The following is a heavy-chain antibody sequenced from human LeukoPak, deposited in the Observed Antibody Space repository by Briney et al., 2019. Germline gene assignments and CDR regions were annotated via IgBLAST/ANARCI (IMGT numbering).Heavy chain of an antibody. J-gene: IGHJ4*02. V-gene: IGHV6-1*01. Sequence: SQTLSLTCAISGDIVSSNSAAWNWIRQSPSRGLEWLARTYYRSKWYNDYAVSVKSRITINPDTSKNQFSLQLNSVTPEDTAVYYCARTPRDTGYFDYWCQGTLVTVSS. CDR3: ARTPRDTGYFDY. D-gene: IGHD5-18*01. CDR2: TYYRSKWYN. CDR1: GDIVSSNSAA.